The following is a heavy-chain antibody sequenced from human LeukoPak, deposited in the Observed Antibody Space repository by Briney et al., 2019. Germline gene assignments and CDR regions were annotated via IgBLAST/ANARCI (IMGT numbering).Heavy chain of an antibody. CDR3: ARDAPPDYDFWTVPPYWYFDL. V-gene: IGHV3-30*19. J-gene: IGHJ2*01. D-gene: IGHD3/OR15-3a*01. Sequence: SGGSLRLSCAASGFTFSSYGMHWVRQAPGKGLEWVAVISYDGSNKYYADSVKGRFTISRDNSKNTLYLHLNSLRPDDTALYYCARDAPPDYDFWTVPPYWYFDLWGRGTLVSVSS. CDR2: ISYDGSNK. CDR1: GFTFSSYG.